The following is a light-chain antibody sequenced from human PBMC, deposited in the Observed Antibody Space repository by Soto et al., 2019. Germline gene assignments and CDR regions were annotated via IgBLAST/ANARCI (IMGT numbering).Light chain of an antibody. V-gene: IGLV2-14*03. Sequence: QSALTQPASVSGSPGQSITISCTGTSSDVGRYNYVSWYQQHPDKAPKLMIYDVSYRPSGISNRFSGSKSGNTASLTISGLQAEDEAYYYCSSYTTPSPVVFGGGTKLTVL. CDR1: SSDVGRYNY. CDR2: DVS. J-gene: IGLJ2*01. CDR3: SSYTTPSPVV.